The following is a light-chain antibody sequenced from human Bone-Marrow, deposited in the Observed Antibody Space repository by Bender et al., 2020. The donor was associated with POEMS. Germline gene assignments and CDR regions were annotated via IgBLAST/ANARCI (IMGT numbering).Light chain of an antibody. CDR2: EDT. CDR1: SSDIGNYHL. J-gene: IGLJ1*01. V-gene: IGLV2-14*02. Sequence: QSALTQPASVSGSPGQSITISCTGTSSDIGNYHLVSWYQQHPGKAPKLMIYEDTKRPSGVSNRFSGSKSGNTASLTISGLQGEDEAVYYCSSYTGNNNYVFGTGTKVTVL. CDR3: SSYTGNNNYV.